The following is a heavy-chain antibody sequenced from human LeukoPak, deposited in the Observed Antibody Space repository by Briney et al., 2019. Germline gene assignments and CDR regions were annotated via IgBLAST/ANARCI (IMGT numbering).Heavy chain of an antibody. V-gene: IGHV4-59*01. J-gene: IGHJ4*02. CDR1: GGSISGYY. Sequence: SETLSLTCTVSGGSISGYYWNWIRQSPGKGLEWIGYIYYSGITNYNPSLKSRVTISVDTSKNQFSLKLTSVTAADTAIYYCARENPGPLEWLPHLDYYFDYWGQGTLVTVSS. D-gene: IGHD3-3*01. CDR3: ARENPGPLEWLPHLDYYFDY. CDR2: IYYSGIT.